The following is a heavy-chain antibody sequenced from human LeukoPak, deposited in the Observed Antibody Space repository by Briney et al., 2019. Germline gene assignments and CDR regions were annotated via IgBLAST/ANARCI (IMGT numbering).Heavy chain of an antibody. J-gene: IGHJ4*02. V-gene: IGHV3-73*01. CDR2: IRSKANSYAT. D-gene: IGHD5-24*01. CDR1: GFTFSGSA. CDR3: TRTRDGYNAWIFDY. Sequence: PGGSLRLSCAPSGFTFSGSAMHWVRQASGKGLEWVGRIRSKANSYATAYAASVKGRFTISRDDSKNTAYLQMNSLKTEDTAVYYCTRTRDGYNAWIFDYWGQGTLVTVSS.